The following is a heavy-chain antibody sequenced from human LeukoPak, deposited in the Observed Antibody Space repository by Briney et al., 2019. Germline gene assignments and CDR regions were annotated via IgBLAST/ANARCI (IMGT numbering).Heavy chain of an antibody. J-gene: IGHJ3*02. CDR1: GGTFSSYA. CDR2: IIPILGIA. D-gene: IGHD3-22*01. CDR3: ARDRGVIGSSGYGGAFDI. V-gene: IGHV1-69*04. Sequence: SVKVSCKASGGTFSSYAISWVRQAPGQGLEWMGRIIPILGIANYAQKFQGRVTITADKSTSTAYMELCSLRSEDTAVYYCARDRGVIGSSGYGGAFDIWGQGTMVTVSS.